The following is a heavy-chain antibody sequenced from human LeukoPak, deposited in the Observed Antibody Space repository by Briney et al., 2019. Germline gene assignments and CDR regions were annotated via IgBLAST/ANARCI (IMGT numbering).Heavy chain of an antibody. Sequence: SETLSLTCTVSGGSISSYYRSWIRQPPGKGLEWIGYIYYSGTTNYNPSLKSRVTISVDTSKNQFSLKLSSVTATDTAVYYCARGLPRTMVRGVSSGRFDPWGQGTLVTVSS. J-gene: IGHJ5*02. CDR3: ARGLPRTMVRGVSSGRFDP. CDR1: GGSISSYY. D-gene: IGHD3-10*01. CDR2: IYYSGTT. V-gene: IGHV4-59*12.